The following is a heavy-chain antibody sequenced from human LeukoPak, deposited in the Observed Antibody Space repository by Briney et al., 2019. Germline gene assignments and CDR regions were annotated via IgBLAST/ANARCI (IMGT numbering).Heavy chain of an antibody. Sequence: PSETLSLTCTVSGGSISSYYWTWIRQPPGKGLEWIGYIYYSGSTKYNPSLKSRVTISVDSSKTHFSLKLSSVTAADTAVYYWARAQVGIVGATEFAYWGQGTLVTVSS. J-gene: IGHJ4*02. CDR1: GGSISSYY. V-gene: IGHV4-59*08. CDR2: IYYSGST. D-gene: IGHD1-26*01. CDR3: ARAQVGIVGATEFAY.